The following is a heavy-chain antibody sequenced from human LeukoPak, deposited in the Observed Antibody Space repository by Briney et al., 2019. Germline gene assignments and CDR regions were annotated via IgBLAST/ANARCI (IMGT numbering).Heavy chain of an antibody. CDR3: TTGKIILAPPASKGDY. V-gene: IGHV3-15*01. CDR2: IKSKTDGGTT. Sequence: GGSLRLSCAASGFSFTNAWMIWVRQAPGKGLEWVGRIKSKTDGGTTDYAAPVKGRFTISRDDSKNTLYLQMNSLNTEDTAMYYCTTGKIILAPPASKGDYWGQGTLVTVSS. D-gene: IGHD3-3*01. J-gene: IGHJ4*02. CDR1: GFSFTNAW.